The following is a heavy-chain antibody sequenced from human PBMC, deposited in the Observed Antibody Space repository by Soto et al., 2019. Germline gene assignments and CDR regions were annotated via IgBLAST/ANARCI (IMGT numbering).Heavy chain of an antibody. CDR2: IIPIFGTA. Sequence: SSVKVSCKASGGTFSSYAISWVRQAPGQGLEWMGGIIPIFGTANYAQKFQGRVTITADESTSTAYMELSSLRSEDTAVYYCARAQYLGERDIVVVTAPNPRAAFDIWGKGTMVTVSS. D-gene: IGHD2-2*01. V-gene: IGHV1-69*13. CDR1: GGTFSSYA. J-gene: IGHJ3*02. CDR3: ARAQYLGERDIVVVTAPNPRAAFDI.